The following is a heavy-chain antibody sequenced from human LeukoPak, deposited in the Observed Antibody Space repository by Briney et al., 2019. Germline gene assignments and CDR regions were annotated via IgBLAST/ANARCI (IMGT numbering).Heavy chain of an antibody. V-gene: IGHV3-30-3*01. Sequence: PGRSLRLSCAASGFTFSSYAMHWVRQAPGKGLEWVAVISYDGSNKYYADSVKGRFTISRDNSKNTLYLQMNSLRAEDTAVYYSAAGPDYWGQGTLVTVSS. CDR1: GFTFSSYA. CDR3: AAGPDY. J-gene: IGHJ4*02. D-gene: IGHD6-13*01. CDR2: ISYDGSNK.